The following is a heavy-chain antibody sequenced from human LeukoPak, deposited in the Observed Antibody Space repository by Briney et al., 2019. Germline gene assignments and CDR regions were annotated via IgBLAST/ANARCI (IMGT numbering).Heavy chain of an antibody. Sequence: GGSLRPSCAASGFTFSSYGMHWVRQAPGKGLEWVAVISYDGSNKYYAASVKGRFTISRDNSKNTLYLQMNSLRAEDTAVYYCAKALAVAGDYYYYGMDVWGQGTTVTVSS. CDR2: ISYDGSNK. V-gene: IGHV3-30*18. CDR3: AKALAVAGDYYYYGMDV. CDR1: GFTFSSYG. J-gene: IGHJ6*02. D-gene: IGHD6-19*01.